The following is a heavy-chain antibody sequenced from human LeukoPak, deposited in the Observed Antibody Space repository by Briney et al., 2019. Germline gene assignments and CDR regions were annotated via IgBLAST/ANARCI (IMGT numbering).Heavy chain of an antibody. D-gene: IGHD3-3*01. CDR3: ARVWIDATNDAFDI. CDR1: GASFSGYY. V-gene: IGHV4-34*01. CDR2: INHSGST. Sequence: PSETLSLTCAVYGASFSGYYWSWICQPPGKGMEWIGEINHSGSTNYNPSLKSRVTISVDTSKNQFSLKMSSVTASDTAVYYCARVWIDATNDAFDIWGQGTMVTVSS. J-gene: IGHJ3*02.